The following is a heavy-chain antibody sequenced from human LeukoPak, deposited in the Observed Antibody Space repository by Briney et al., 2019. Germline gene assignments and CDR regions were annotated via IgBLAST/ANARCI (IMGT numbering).Heavy chain of an antibody. CDR3: SGYDSSGYYPY. D-gene: IGHD3-22*01. Sequence: ASVKVSCKASGGTFSSYAISWVRQAPGQGLEWMGGIIPIFGTANYAQKVQGRVTITTDESTSTASMELSILISEDTAVYYCSGYDSSGYYPYWGQGTLVTVSS. V-gene: IGHV1-69*05. CDR1: GGTFSSYA. J-gene: IGHJ4*02. CDR2: IIPIFGTA.